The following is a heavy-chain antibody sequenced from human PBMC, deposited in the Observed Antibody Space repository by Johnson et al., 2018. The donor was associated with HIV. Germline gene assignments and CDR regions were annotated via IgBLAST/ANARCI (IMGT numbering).Heavy chain of an antibody. J-gene: IGHJ3*02. CDR2: ISYDGSNK. CDR3: ARDPLTAARWGPMNGGAFDI. CDR1: GFTFSSYA. V-gene: IGHV3-30*04. D-gene: IGHD6-6*01. Sequence: QVQLVESGGGVVQPGRSLRLTCAASGFTFSSYALHWVRQAPGKGLEWVSFISYDGSNKYYADSVKGRFTISRANSKNTLYLQMNSLRAEDTAVYYCARDPLTAARWGPMNGGAFDIWGQGTMVTVSS.